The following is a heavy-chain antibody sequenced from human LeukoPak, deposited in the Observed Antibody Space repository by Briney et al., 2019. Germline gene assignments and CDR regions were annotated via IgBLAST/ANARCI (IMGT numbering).Heavy chain of an antibody. D-gene: IGHD2-15*01. CDR3: ARGQEDIVVVVAAHNSYYFDY. CDR2: INHSGST. Sequence: SETLSLTCAVYGGSFSGYYWSWIRQPPGKGLEWIGEINHSGSTNYNPSLKSRVTISVDTSKNQFSLQLSSVTAADTAVYYCARGQEDIVVVVAAHNSYYFDYWGQGTLVTVSS. J-gene: IGHJ4*02. CDR1: GGSFSGYY. V-gene: IGHV4-34*01.